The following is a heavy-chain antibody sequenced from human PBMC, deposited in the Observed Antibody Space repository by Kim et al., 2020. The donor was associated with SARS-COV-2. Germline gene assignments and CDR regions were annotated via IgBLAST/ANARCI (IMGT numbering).Heavy chain of an antibody. Sequence: SETLSLTCAVYGGSFSGYYWSWIRQPPGKGLGWIGEINHSGSTNYNPSLKSRVTISVDTSKNQFSLKLSSVTAADTAVYYCARGKEVVVAAKRNYFDYWGQGTLVTVSS. CDR3: ARGKEVVVAAKRNYFDY. CDR2: INHSGST. D-gene: IGHD2-15*01. V-gene: IGHV4-34*01. J-gene: IGHJ4*02. CDR1: GGSFSGYY.